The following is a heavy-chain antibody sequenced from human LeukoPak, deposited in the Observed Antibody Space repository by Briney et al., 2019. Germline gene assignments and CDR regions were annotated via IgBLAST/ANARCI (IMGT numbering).Heavy chain of an antibody. CDR2: INPSTGGT. V-gene: IGHV1-2*02. CDR3: ARDVYSGSSGGWFDP. Sequence: ASVQVSCKASGYTFTDYYMHWVRQAPGQGLEWMGWINPSTGGTKYAQKFQGRVTMTRDSSISTGYMELSRLRSDDMAVYYCARDVYSGSSGGWFDPWGKGTLVTVSS. D-gene: IGHD5-12*01. CDR1: GYTFTDYY. J-gene: IGHJ5*02.